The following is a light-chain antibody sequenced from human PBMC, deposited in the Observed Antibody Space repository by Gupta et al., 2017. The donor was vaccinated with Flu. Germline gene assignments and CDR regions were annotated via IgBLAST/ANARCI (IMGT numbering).Light chain of an antibody. CDR3: AAWDDSLNGHYV. V-gene: IGLV1-44*01. Sequence: QSVLAQPPSASGTPGPRVTLSCSGSSSNVGSNAVHWYQQVPGTAPKLLIYDNNQRPSGVPDRFSGSKSGTSASLAISGLQSEDEADYYCAAWDDSLNGHYVFGTGTEVTVL. J-gene: IGLJ1*01. CDR2: DNN. CDR1: SSNVGSNA.